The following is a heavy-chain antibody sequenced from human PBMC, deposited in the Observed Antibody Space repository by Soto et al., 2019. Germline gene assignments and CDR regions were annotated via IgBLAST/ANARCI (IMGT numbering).Heavy chain of an antibody. J-gene: IGHJ5*02. Sequence: QVQLVESGGGVVQPGRSLRLSCAASGFTFISYAMPWVRQAPGRGREWVAVISYDGSNKYYADSVKGRFTISRDNSKNTLYLQMNSLRAEDTAVYYCARDLYGDYEVWFDPWGQGTLVTVSS. CDR2: ISYDGSNK. CDR3: ARDLYGDYEVWFDP. D-gene: IGHD4-17*01. V-gene: IGHV3-30-3*01. CDR1: GFTFISYA.